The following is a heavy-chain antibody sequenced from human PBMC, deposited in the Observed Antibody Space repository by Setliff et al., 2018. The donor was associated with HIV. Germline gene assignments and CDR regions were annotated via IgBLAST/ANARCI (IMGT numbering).Heavy chain of an antibody. D-gene: IGHD6-13*01. J-gene: IGHJ5*02. CDR2: IYYSGST. CDR3: ARVNSRNWFDP. Sequence: PSETLSLTCTVSGGSISSRAYYWGWIRQPPGKGLEWIGSIYYSGSTYYNPSLKSRVTISVDTSKNQFSLKLSSVTAADTAVYYCARVNSRNWFDPWGQGTLVTVSS. V-gene: IGHV4-39*07. CDR1: GGSISSRAYY.